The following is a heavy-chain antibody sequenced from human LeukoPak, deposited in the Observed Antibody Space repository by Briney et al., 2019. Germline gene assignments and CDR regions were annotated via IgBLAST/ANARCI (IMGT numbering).Heavy chain of an antibody. J-gene: IGHJ4*02. V-gene: IGHV3-21*01. CDR3: ARPPAKVGWFGESYFDY. CDR2: ISSSSSYI. CDR1: GFTFSSYS. Sequence: PGGSLRLSCAASGFTFSSYSMNWVCQAPGKGLEWVSSISSSSSYIYYADSVKGRFTISRDNAKNSLYLQMNSLRAEDTAVYYCARPPAKVGWFGESYFDYWGQGTLVTVSS. D-gene: IGHD3-10*01.